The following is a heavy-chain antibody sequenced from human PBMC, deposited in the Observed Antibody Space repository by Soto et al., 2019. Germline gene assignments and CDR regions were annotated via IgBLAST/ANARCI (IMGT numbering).Heavy chain of an antibody. Sequence: PGESLKISCKGSGYSFTSYWIGWVRQMPGKSLERMGIIYPGDSNTRYSPSLQGQVTISVDKSISTAYLQWSSLKATDTAMYYCARHAYDFWSGHPNPRYYYGMDVWGQGTTVTVSS. CDR3: ARHAYDFWSGHPNPRYYYGMDV. J-gene: IGHJ6*02. V-gene: IGHV5-51*01. CDR2: IYPGDSNT. D-gene: IGHD3-3*01. CDR1: GYSFTSYW.